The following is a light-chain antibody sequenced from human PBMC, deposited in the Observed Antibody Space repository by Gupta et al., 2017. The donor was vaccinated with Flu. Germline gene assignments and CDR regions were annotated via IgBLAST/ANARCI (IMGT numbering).Light chain of an antibody. CDR1: QSVSSSY. CDR2: GAT. Sequence: EIVLTQSPGTLSLSPGERAILSCRASQSVSSSYVAWYQQKPGQAPRLLICGATTRAAGIPDRFSGSGSATDFTLTISRLEPEDFAVYYCQQYGGSPPITFGQGTRLDIK. V-gene: IGKV3-20*01. CDR3: QQYGGSPPIT. J-gene: IGKJ5*01.